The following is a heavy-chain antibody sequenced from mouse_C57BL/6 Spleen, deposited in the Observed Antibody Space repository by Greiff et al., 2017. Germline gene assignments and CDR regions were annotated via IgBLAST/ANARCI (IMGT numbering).Heavy chain of an antibody. V-gene: IGHV1-15*01. Sequence: VQLQQSGAELVRPGASVTLSCKASGYTFTDYEMHWVKQTPVHGLEWIGAIDPETGGTAYNQKFKGKAILTADKSSSTAYMELRCLTSEDSAVYYCTRSDTTEGFAYWGQGTLVTVSA. CDR1: GYTFTDYE. CDR2: IDPETGGT. CDR3: TRSDTTEGFAY. J-gene: IGHJ3*01. D-gene: IGHD1-1*01.